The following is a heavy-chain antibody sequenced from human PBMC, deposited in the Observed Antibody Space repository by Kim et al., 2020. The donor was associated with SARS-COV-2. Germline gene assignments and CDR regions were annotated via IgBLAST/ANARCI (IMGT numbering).Heavy chain of an antibody. CDR3: AREDTYYYDSSGQNAFDI. J-gene: IGHJ3*02. Sequence: SQTLSLTCAISGDSVSSNSAAWNWIRQSPSRGLEWLGRTYYRSKWYNDYAVSVKSRITINPDTSKNQFSLQLNSVTPEDTAVYYCAREDTYYYDSSGQNAFDIWGQGTMVTVSS. D-gene: IGHD3-22*01. CDR2: TYYRSKWYN. CDR1: GDSVSSNSAA. V-gene: IGHV6-1*01.